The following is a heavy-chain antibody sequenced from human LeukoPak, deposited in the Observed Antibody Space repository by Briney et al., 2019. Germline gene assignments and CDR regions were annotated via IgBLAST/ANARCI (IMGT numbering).Heavy chain of an antibody. CDR2: FDPEDGET. Sequence: ASVNVSCKVSGYTLTELSMHWVRQAPGKGLEWMGGFDPEDGETIYAQKFQGRVTMTEDTSTDTAYMELSSLRSEDTAVYHCATVEGIFGGELSFGLDYWGQGTLVTVSS. V-gene: IGHV1-24*01. J-gene: IGHJ4*02. CDR3: ATVEGIFGGELSFGLDY. CDR1: GYTLTELS. D-gene: IGHD3-16*02.